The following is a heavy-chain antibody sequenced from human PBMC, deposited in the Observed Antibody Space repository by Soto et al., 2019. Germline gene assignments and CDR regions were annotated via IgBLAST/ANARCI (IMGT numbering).Heavy chain of an antibody. V-gene: IGHV3-23*01. CDR1: GFTFSSYA. Sequence: EVQLLESGGGLVQPGGSLRLSCAASGFTFSSYAMSWVRQAPGKGLEWVSTISGVGDSTYYADSVKGRSTISRDNSTNTLYLQMNSLRAEDTAVYYCAKRFGGRWYFDFWGRGTLVIVSS. J-gene: IGHJ2*01. D-gene: IGHD3-16*01. CDR2: ISGVGDST. CDR3: AKRFGGRWYFDF.